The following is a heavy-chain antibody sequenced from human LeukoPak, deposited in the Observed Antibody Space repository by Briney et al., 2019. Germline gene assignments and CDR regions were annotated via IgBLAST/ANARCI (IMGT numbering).Heavy chain of an antibody. CDR1: GYTFTGYY. CDR3: ARDFGEWRNDWFDP. D-gene: IGHD3-3*01. J-gene: IGHJ5*02. Sequence: ASVKVSCKASGYTFTGYYMHWVRQAPGQGLEWMGWINPNSGGTNYAQKFQGRVTMTRDTSISTAYMELSRLRSDDTAVYYCARDFGEWRNDWFDPWGQGTLVTVSS. CDR2: INPNSGGT. V-gene: IGHV1-2*02.